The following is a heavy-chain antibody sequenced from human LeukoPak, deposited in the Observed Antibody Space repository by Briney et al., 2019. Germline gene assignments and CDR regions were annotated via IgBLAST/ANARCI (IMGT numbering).Heavy chain of an antibody. V-gene: IGHV3-30*04. CDR2: ISYDGSNK. CDR1: GFTFSSYA. D-gene: IGHD5-24*01. CDR3: AKSGYNRFDY. J-gene: IGHJ4*02. Sequence: GGSLRLSCAASGFTFSSYAMHWVRQAPGKGLEWVALISYDGSNKYYADSVKARFIISRDNSKNTVYLQMNSLRAEDTAVYYCAKSGYNRFDYWGQGTLVTVSS.